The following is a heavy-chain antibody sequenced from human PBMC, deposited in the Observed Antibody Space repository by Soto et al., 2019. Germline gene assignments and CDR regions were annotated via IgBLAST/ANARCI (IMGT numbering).Heavy chain of an antibody. Sequence: PSETLSLTCTVSGCFIGGYYWSWLRQSAGMGLEWIGRIHTSGSTNYNPTLKSRVTFSVDMSKNQISLKLTSVTAADTALYYCVRASMPKAHFDSWGQGTLVTVSS. CDR1: GCFIGGYY. J-gene: IGHJ4*02. CDR3: VRASMPKAHFDS. V-gene: IGHV4-4*07. CDR2: IHTSGST. D-gene: IGHD2-2*01.